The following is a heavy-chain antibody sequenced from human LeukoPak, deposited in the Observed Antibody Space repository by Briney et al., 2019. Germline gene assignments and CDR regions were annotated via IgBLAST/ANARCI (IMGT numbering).Heavy chain of an antibody. CDR1: GFTFSSYS. CDR3: ARDSIAVAGTIY. Sequence: GILSLSCAASGFTFSSYSMNWVRQAPGKGLEWVSSISSSSSYIYYADSVKGRFTISRDNAKNSLYLQMNSLRAEDTAVYYCARDSIAVAGTIYWGQGTLVTVSS. J-gene: IGHJ4*02. D-gene: IGHD6-19*01. V-gene: IGHV3-21*01. CDR2: ISSSSSYI.